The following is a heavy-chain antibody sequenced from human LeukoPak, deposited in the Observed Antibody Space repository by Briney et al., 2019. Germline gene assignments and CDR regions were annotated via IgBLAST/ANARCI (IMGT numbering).Heavy chain of an antibody. V-gene: IGHV1-18*01. CDR2: ISAYNGNT. J-gene: IGHJ4*02. Sequence: ASVKVSCKASGYTFTSYGISWVRQAPGQGLEWMGWISAYNGNTNYAQKLQGRVTMTTDTSTSTAYMELRSLRSDDTAVYYCARGGPLFLDWLLLNFDYWGQGNLVTVSS. CDR1: GYTFTSYG. CDR3: ARGGPLFLDWLLLNFDY. D-gene: IGHD3/OR15-3a*01.